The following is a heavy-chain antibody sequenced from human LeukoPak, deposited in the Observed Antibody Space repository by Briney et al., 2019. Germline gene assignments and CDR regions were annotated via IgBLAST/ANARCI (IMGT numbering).Heavy chain of an antibody. CDR2: ISWNSGTI. D-gene: IGHD2-15*01. J-gene: IGHJ4*02. V-gene: IGHV3-9*01. Sequence: ISWNSGTIDYADSVKGRFTISRDNAKKSLYLQVNSLRVEDTAFYYCAKSAGGSSLDIDYWGQGTLVTVSS. CDR3: AKSAGGSSLDIDY.